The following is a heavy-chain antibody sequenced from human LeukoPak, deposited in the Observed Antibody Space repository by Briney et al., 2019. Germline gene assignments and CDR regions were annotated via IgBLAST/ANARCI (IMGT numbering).Heavy chain of an antibody. Sequence: GESLKISCKASGYRFTNNWIGWLRQMPGRGLEWMGIIYPGDSDTRYSPSFQGQVTISADKSISTAYLQWSSLKASDTAMYYCARQSMAGYCSGGSCQGYYYYYGMDAWGQGTTVTVSS. V-gene: IGHV5-51*01. CDR1: GYRFTNNW. CDR2: IYPGDSDT. J-gene: IGHJ6*02. D-gene: IGHD2-15*01. CDR3: ARQSMAGYCSGGSCQGYYYYYGMDA.